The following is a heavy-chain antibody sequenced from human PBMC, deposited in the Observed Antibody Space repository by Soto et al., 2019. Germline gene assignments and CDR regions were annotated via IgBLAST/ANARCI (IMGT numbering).Heavy chain of an antibody. CDR1: GFTFSSYA. CDR3: SKDIGSSGWPRDSFDI. D-gene: IGHD6-19*01. V-gene: IGHV3-23*01. CDR2: ISGSGGST. J-gene: IGHJ3*02. Sequence: GGSLRLSCAASGFTFSSYAMSWVRQAPGKGLEWVSAISGSGGSTYYADSVKGRFTISRDNSKNTQYLQMNSLRAEDTALYYCSKDIGSSGWPRDSFDIWVQGSMFTV.